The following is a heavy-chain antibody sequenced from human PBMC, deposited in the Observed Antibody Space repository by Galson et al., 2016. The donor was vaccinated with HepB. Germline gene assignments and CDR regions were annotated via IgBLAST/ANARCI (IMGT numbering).Heavy chain of an antibody. Sequence: SLRLSCAASGFTFSDSAMHWVRQAPGKGLEWVGGIRSKSNNYATAYAAPGKGRFTISRDDSKRMAFLQMNSLKTEDTAVYYCTRVGYRLWFGAPIKDYGMDVWGQGTTVTVSS. CDR1: GFTFSDSA. D-gene: IGHD3-10*01. CDR2: IRSKSNNYAT. V-gene: IGHV3-73*01. J-gene: IGHJ6*02. CDR3: TRVGYRLWFGAPIKDYGMDV.